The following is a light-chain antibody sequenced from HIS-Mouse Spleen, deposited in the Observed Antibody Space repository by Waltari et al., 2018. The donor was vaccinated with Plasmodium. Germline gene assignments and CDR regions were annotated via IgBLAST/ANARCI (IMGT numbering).Light chain of an antibody. CDR3: QQYNNWLYT. CDR2: GAS. V-gene: IGKV3-15*01. CDR1: QSVSSN. Sequence: EIVMTPSPATLSVSPGGRATLSCRASQSVSSNLAWYQQKPGQAPRLLIYGASTRATGIPARFSGSGSGTEFTLTISSMQSEDFAVYYCQQYNNWLYTFGQGTKLEIK. J-gene: IGKJ2*01.